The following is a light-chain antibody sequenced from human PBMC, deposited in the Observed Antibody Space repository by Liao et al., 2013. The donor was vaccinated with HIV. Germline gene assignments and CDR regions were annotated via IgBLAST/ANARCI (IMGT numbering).Light chain of an antibody. V-gene: IGLV3-1*01. CDR2: EDD. Sequence: SYELTQPPSVSVSPGQTASITCSGDQLGNKNICWYQQKPGQSPVLVIYEDDKRPSGIPERFSGSNSGTTATLAISGAQAMDEAHYYCQSWDSATVLFGGGTKLTVL. J-gene: IGLJ2*01. CDR1: QLGNKN. CDR3: QSWDSATVL.